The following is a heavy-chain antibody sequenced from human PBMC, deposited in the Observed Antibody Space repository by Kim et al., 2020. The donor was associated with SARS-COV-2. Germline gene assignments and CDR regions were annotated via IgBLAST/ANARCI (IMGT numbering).Heavy chain of an antibody. J-gene: IGHJ5*02. CDR3: ARDGVAVAGEWT. Sequence: YYADSVKGRFTISRDNAKNSLYLQMNSLRAEDTAVYYCARDGVAVAGEWTWGQGTLVTVSS. V-gene: IGHV3-11*04. D-gene: IGHD6-19*01.